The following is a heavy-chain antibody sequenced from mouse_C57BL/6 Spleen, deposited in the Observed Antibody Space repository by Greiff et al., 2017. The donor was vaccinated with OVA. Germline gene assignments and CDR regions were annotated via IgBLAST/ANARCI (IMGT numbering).Heavy chain of an antibody. J-gene: IGHJ2*01. D-gene: IGHD1-1*01. CDR1: GYTFTSYW. Sequence: QVQLQQPGAELVKPGASVKLSCKASGYTFTSYWMQWVKQRPGQGLAWIGEIDPSDSYTNYNQKFKGKATLTVDTSSSTAYMQLSSLTSEDSAVYYCARPYYGSSYFDYWGQGTTLTVSS. CDR2: IDPSDSYT. CDR3: ARPYYGSSYFDY. V-gene: IGHV1-50*01.